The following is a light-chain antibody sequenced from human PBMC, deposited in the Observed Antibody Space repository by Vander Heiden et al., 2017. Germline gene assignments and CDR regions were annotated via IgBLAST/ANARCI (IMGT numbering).Light chain of an antibody. Sequence: QLTQSPSSPSASLGHRVTITCRASQPINKYFNWYRQGPGKAPQLRISVASNLQGGVPSRVSGGGSGTDFALTISGLPPEEFATYYCQQSFGLLWTFGPGSRVEIK. CDR2: VAS. J-gene: IGKJ1*01. CDR1: QPINKY. V-gene: IGKV1-39*01. CDR3: QQSFGLLWT.